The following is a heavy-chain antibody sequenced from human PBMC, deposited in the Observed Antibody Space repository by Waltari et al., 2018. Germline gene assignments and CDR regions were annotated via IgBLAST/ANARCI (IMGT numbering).Heavy chain of an antibody. J-gene: IGHJ4*02. D-gene: IGHD5-12*01. Sequence: QVQLVEAGGGVVQPGRSLRLSCAASGFTFSSYAMPWVRQAPGKGLEWVAVISYDGSNKYYADSVKGRFTISRDNSKNTLYLQMNSLRAEDTAVYYCARGTMATTLWGQGTLVTVSS. CDR2: ISYDGSNK. CDR3: ARGTMATTL. CDR1: GFTFSSYA. V-gene: IGHV3-30-3*01.